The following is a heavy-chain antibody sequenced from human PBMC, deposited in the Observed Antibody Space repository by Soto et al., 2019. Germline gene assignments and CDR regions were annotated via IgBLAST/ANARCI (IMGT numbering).Heavy chain of an antibody. CDR3: ARPSVVPADLFYYSYGMDV. V-gene: IGHV1-69*01. D-gene: IGHD2-2*01. Sequence: QVQLVQSGAEVKKPGSSVKVSCKASGGTFSSYAISWVRQAPGQGLEWMGGIIPIFGTANYAQKFQGRVTITADESTSTAYMKLSRLRSEDTAVYYCARPSVVPADLFYYSYGMDVWGQGTTDTVSS. CDR2: IIPIFGTA. J-gene: IGHJ6*02. CDR1: GGTFSSYA.